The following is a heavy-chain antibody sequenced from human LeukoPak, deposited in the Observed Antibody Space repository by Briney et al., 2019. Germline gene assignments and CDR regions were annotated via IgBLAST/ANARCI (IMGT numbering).Heavy chain of an antibody. V-gene: IGHV3-23*01. CDR2: ISGSGGST. Sequence: GGPLRLSCAASGFTFSSYAMAWVRQAPGKGLEWVSAISGSGGSTYYADSVKGRFTISRDNSKNTLYLQMNSLRAEDTAVYYCAKQYCGGDCGFDYWGQGTLVTVSS. D-gene: IGHD2-21*02. J-gene: IGHJ4*02. CDR1: GFTFSSYA. CDR3: AKQYCGGDCGFDY.